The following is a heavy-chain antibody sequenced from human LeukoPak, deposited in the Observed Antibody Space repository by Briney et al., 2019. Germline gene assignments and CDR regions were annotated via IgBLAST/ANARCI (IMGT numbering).Heavy chain of an antibody. D-gene: IGHD5-18*01. CDR3: AKIGVQLWLLDYYNYMDV. CDR1: GFTFSSYG. J-gene: IGHJ6*03. CDR2: IWYDGSNK. V-gene: IGHV3-33*06. Sequence: GGSLRLSCAASGFTFSSYGMHWVRQAPGKGLEWVAVIWYDGSNKYYADSVKGRFTISRDNSKNTLYLQMNSLRAEDTAVYYCAKIGVQLWLLDYYNYMDVWGKGTTVTVSS.